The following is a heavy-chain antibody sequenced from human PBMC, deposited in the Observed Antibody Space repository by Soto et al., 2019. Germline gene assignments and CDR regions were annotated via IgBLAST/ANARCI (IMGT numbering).Heavy chain of an antibody. CDR3: ARTPLTGNKRDYYFDY. CDR2: IYCSGST. J-gene: IGHJ4*02. Sequence: QVQLQESGPGLVKPSQTLSLTCTVSGGSISSGNYYWSWIRQPPGKGLEWIGHIYCSGSTYYNPSLKSRVTISADTSKNQLSLKLSSVTAADTAVYYCARTPLTGNKRDYYFDYWGQGTLVTVSS. V-gene: IGHV4-30-4*01. CDR1: GGSISSGNYY. D-gene: IGHD3-9*01.